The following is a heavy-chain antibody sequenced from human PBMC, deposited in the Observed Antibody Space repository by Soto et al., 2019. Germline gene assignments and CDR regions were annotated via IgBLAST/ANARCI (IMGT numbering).Heavy chain of an antibody. Sequence: QVQLVQSGAEVKKPGSSVKVSCKASGGTFSSYAISWVRQAPGQGLEWMGGIIPIFGTANYAQKFQGRVTITADESTSTAYMGLSSLRSEDTAVYYCARGLYCSGGSCPPPSYYYGMDVWGQGTTVTVSS. CDR2: IIPIFGTA. J-gene: IGHJ6*02. CDR3: ARGLYCSGGSCPPPSYYYGMDV. D-gene: IGHD2-15*01. V-gene: IGHV1-69*12. CDR1: GGTFSSYA.